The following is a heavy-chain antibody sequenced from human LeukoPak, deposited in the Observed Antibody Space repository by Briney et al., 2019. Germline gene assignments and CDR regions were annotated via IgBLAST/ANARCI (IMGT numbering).Heavy chain of an antibody. Sequence: GGSLRLSCAASGFTFSSYAMHWVRQAPGKGLEWVAVISYDGSNKYYADSVKGRFTISRDNSKNTLYLQMNSLRAEDTAVYYCAKGGRYCSGGSCYLNWFDPWGQGTLVTVSS. V-gene: IGHV3-30*04. CDR2: ISYDGSNK. CDR3: AKGGRYCSGGSCYLNWFDP. CDR1: GFTFSSYA. D-gene: IGHD2-15*01. J-gene: IGHJ5*02.